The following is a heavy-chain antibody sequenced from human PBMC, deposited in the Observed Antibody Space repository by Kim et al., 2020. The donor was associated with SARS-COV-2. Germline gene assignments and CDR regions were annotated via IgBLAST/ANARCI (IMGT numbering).Heavy chain of an antibody. CDR3: ARGGTSYCTSRVYFGGPWNS. CDR1: GFSFGDSS. CDR2: ISSLSSLI. Sequence: GGSLRLSCAASGFSFGDSSMNWARQAPGKGLEWISHISSLSSLIFYADSVRGRFTISRDNAKNSLYLQMNSLRDEDTAIYYCARGGTSYCTSRVYFGGPWNSWGQAALVTVSS. D-gene: IGHD3-22*01. V-gene: IGHV3-48*02. J-gene: IGHJ4*02.